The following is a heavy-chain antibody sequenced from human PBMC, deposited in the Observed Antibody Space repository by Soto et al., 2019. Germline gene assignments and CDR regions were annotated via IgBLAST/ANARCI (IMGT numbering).Heavy chain of an antibody. Sequence: GESLKISCKGSGYSFTSYWIGWVRQMPGKGLEWMGIIWPGDSDTRYSPSFQGQVTISADKSINTAYLQWNSLKASDTAMYYCARPFDSSGWNDYWGQGTLVTVSS. CDR2: IWPGDSDT. D-gene: IGHD6-19*01. J-gene: IGHJ4*02. V-gene: IGHV5-51*01. CDR1: GYSFTSYW. CDR3: ARPFDSSGWNDY.